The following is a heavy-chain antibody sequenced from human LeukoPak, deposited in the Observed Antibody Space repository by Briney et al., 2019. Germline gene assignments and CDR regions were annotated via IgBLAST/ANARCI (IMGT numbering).Heavy chain of an antibody. Sequence: GGSLRLSCVAFGFTFSDHAMHWVRQAPGKGLEWVAIISYDGGKKYYADSVKGRFTISRDNSKNTLYLQMNSLRAEDTAVYYCASFSGWHNWFDPWGQGTLVTVSS. D-gene: IGHD6-19*01. CDR2: ISYDGGKK. V-gene: IGHV3-30-3*01. J-gene: IGHJ5*02. CDR1: GFTFSDHA. CDR3: ASFSGWHNWFDP.